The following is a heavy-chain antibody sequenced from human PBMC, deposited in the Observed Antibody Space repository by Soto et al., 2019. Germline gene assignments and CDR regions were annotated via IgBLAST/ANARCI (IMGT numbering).Heavy chain of an antibody. D-gene: IGHD6-13*01. Sequence: ASVKVSCKASGYTFTSYGISWVRQAPGEGLEWMGWISAYNGKTNYAQKVQGRVTMTTDTSTRTAYMELRSLRSDDTAVYYCARNPRTVADSSSWDDRFDPWGQGTLVTVSS. CDR1: GYTFTSYG. V-gene: IGHV1-18*01. CDR2: ISAYNGKT. J-gene: IGHJ5*02. CDR3: ARNPRTVADSSSWDDRFDP.